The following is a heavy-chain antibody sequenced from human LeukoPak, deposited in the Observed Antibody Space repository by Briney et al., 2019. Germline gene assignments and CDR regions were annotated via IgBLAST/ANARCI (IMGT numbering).Heavy chain of an antibody. CDR3: ERVGGYYFPSDY. Sequence: ASVKVSCKASGYTFINHGISGVGQAPGQGREGVGWISANSTSENYSQKFQGTVTTTTDTPTSTAYMDLRSLRSHGTAVHYCERVGGYYFPSDYWGQGTLVAVSS. J-gene: IGHJ4*02. D-gene: IGHD2-15*01. CDR1: GYTFINHG. CDR2: ISANSTSE. V-gene: IGHV1-18*01.